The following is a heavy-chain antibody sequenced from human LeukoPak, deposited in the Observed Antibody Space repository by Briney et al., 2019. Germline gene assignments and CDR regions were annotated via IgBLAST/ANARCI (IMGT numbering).Heavy chain of an antibody. V-gene: IGHV3-23*01. CDR2: IRGSGGST. J-gene: IGHJ4*02. CDR1: GFTFSSYA. D-gene: IGHD3-22*01. CDR3: AKEGLNYHDSSGYYDY. Sequence: GGSLRLFCAASGFTFSSYAMSWVRQAPGKGLEWVSSIRGSGGSTYYADHVEGRFTISTDNYKNTLYLQMNSLRAEDTAVCYCAKEGLNYHDSSGYYDYWGQGTLVTVSS.